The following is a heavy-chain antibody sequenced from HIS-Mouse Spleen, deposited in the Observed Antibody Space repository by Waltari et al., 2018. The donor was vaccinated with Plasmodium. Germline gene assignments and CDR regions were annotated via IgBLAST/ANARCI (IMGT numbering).Heavy chain of an antibody. CDR1: GGPISSSRYY. CDR3: ARDRITGTSYFDY. D-gene: IGHD1-7*01. Sequence: QLQLQESGPGLVKPSETLSLTCTVSGGPISSSRYYRGWIRQPPGKGLEWIGSIYYRGSTYYNPSLKSRVTISVDTSKNQFSLKLSSVTAADTAVYYCARDRITGTSYFDYWGQGTLVTVSS. J-gene: IGHJ4*02. CDR2: IYYRGST. V-gene: IGHV4-39*07.